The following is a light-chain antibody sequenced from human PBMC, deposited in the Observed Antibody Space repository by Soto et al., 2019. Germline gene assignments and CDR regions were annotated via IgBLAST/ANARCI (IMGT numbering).Light chain of an antibody. Sequence: DIQMTQSPSTLAASVGDRVTISCRASQSLSGWLAWYQQKPGQAPKVLIYKASSLESGVPSRFSGSGSGTDFTLTISSLQPDDFATYYCQQCNNYPYTFGQGTKLEI. CDR2: KAS. CDR1: QSLSGW. J-gene: IGKJ2*01. CDR3: QQCNNYPYT. V-gene: IGKV1-5*03.